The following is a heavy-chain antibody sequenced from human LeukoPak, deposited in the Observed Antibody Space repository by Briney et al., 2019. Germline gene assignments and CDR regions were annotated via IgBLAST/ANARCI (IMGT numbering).Heavy chain of an antibody. D-gene: IGHD6-13*01. CDR2: IIPIFGTA. CDR1: GGTFSSYA. V-gene: IGHV1-69*05. J-gene: IGHJ4*02. Sequence: ASVKVSCKASGGTFSSYAISWVRQAPGQGLKWMGGIIPIFGTANYAQKFQGRVTITTDESTSTAYMELSSLRSEDTAVYYCARGHSSSWSRTRPLDYWGQGTLVTVSS. CDR3: ARGHSSSWSRTRPLDY.